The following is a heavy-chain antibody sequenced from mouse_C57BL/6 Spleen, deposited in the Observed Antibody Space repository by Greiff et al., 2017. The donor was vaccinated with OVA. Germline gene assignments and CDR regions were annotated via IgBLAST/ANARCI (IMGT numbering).Heavy chain of an antibody. CDR3: ARGIFSKGY. J-gene: IGHJ2*01. CDR2: ISYDGSN. CDR1: GYSITSGYY. V-gene: IGHV3-6*01. D-gene: IGHD2-5*01. Sequence: ESGPGLVKPSQSLSLTCSVTGYSITSGYYWNWIRQFPGNKLEWMGYISYDGSNNYNPSLKNRISITRDTSKNQFFLKLNSVTTEDTATYYCARGIFSKGYWGQGTTLTVSS.